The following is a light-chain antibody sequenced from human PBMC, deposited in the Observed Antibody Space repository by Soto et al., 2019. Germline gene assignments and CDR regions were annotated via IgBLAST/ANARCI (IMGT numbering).Light chain of an antibody. J-gene: IGKJ5*01. Sequence: ILLTQYPSSLSASVGDRVTITCRASQGIDTSLAWYQQKPGKAPKLLIYAASNFQSGVPSRFSGSGSGTHFTLTISSLRPEDFATYYCQQLHGYPITFGQGTRPEIK. V-gene: IGKV1-9*01. CDR1: QGIDTS. CDR3: QQLHGYPIT. CDR2: AAS.